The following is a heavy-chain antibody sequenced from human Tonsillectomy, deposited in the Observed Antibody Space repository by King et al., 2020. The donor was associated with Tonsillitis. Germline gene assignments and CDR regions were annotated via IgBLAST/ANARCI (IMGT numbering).Heavy chain of an antibody. D-gene: IGHD3-10*01. CDR2: IKSKIDGGTT. Sequence: VQLVESGGGLVKPGGSLRLSCVASGFILSNAWMTWVRQAPGKGLEWVGRIKSKIDGGTTAYAAPVKGRFAISRDDSKKTLYLQMNSLKTEDTAVYYCTTQSIGELYAVFDYGRQGTLVTVST. V-gene: IGHV3-15*01. J-gene: IGHJ4*02. CDR1: GFILSNAW. CDR3: TTQSIGELYAVFDY.